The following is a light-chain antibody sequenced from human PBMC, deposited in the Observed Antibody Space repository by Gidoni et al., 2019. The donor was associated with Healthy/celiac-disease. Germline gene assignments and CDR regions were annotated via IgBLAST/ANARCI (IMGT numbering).Light chain of an antibody. V-gene: IGLV1-51*01. J-gene: IGLJ2*01. Sequence: QSVLTQPPSASAPPGQKVTISCSGSSSNIGNNYVSWYQPTPGTAPKLLIYDNNNRPSGIPDRFSGSKSGTSATLGITGLQTGDEADYYCGTWDSKVVFGGWTKLTVL. CDR2: DNN. CDR3: GTWDSKVV. CDR1: SSNIGNNY.